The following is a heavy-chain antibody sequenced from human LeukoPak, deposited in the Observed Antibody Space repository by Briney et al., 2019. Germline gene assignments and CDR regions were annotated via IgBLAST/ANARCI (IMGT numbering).Heavy chain of an antibody. CDR1: GDTSTGYY. CDR2: INPNRGGT. D-gene: IGHD2-15*01. CDR3: AREPQDCSGGSCYAGLYYMDV. V-gene: IGHV1-2*02. Sequence: ASVKVSCKASGDTSTGYYMHWGRQTPGERVEWMGWINPNRGGTNYAQKFQGRVTMNRDTYISTAYMELSRLRSDDTAVYYCAREPQDCSGGSCYAGLYYMDVWGRGTTVPVSS. J-gene: IGHJ6*03.